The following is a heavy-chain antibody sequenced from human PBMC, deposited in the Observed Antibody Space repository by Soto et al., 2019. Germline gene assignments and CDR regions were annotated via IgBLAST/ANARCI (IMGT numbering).Heavy chain of an antibody. J-gene: IGHJ4*02. CDR2: IAYDGRSR. D-gene: IGHD6-13*01. V-gene: IGHV3-30*03. Sequence: PGGSLRLSCGASGFTFNKYGMHWVRQAPGKGLEWVAVIAYDGRSRYYADSVKGRFTISRDNSKNTLYLQMNSLRAEDTAVYYCARRGEQSSSWSQIDYWGQGTLVTVSS. CDR1: GFTFNKYG. CDR3: ARRGEQSSSWSQIDY.